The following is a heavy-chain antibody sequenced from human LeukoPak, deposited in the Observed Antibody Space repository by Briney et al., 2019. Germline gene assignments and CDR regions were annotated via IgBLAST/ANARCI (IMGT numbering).Heavy chain of an antibody. CDR1: GHSISSGN. J-gene: IGHJ1*01. CDR2: IYDNGVT. CDR3: AGRGHRYSRD. V-gene: IGHV4-4*09. D-gene: IGHD2-15*01. Sequence: SQTLSLMCTVSGHSISSGNWTWIRHSTPQGLEWIGFIYDNGVTDYNPSLQSRLIISLDTSKNQFSPNLRSVSAADSAIYYCAGRGHRYSRDWGQGILVTVSA.